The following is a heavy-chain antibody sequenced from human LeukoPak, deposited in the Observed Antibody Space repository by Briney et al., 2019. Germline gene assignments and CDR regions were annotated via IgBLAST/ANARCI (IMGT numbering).Heavy chain of an antibody. Sequence: PGGSLRLSCSASGFTFSTYWMTWVRQAPGKGLEWVANINQDGSQKNYVDSVKGRFTISRDNAKNSLYLQMNSLRAEDTAVYYCASETSGYWGQGTLVTVSS. CDR2: INQDGSQK. CDR1: GFTFSTYW. V-gene: IGHV3-7*01. CDR3: ASETSGY. J-gene: IGHJ4*02.